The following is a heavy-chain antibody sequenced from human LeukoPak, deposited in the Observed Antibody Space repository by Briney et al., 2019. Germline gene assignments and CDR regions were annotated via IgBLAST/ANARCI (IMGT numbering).Heavy chain of an antibody. CDR2: INTNTGNP. CDR1: GYTFTSYA. D-gene: IGHD3-10*01. CDR3: ARDRVLLWFGESYYFDY. J-gene: IGHJ4*02. V-gene: IGHV7-4-1*02. Sequence: GASVKVSCKASGYTFTSYAMNWVRQAPGQGLEWMGWINTNTGNPTYAQGFTGRFVFSLDTSVSTAYLQISSLKAEDTAVYYRARDRVLLWFGESYYFDYWGQGTLVTVSS.